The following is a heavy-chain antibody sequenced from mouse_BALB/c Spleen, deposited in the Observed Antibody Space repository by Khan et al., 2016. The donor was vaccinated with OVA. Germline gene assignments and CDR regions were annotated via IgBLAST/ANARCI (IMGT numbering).Heavy chain of an antibody. J-gene: IGHJ2*01. V-gene: IGHV1-7*01. CDR1: GYTFSGSW. CDR3: ARERIDY. Sequence: VELVESGAEQAKPGASVKMSCTTSGYTFSGSWMHWVKQRPGQGLEWIGYINPTSGYTEYNEKFKDKATLPADKSSSTAYMQLTSLTSEDSAVYYCARERIDYWGQGTTLTVSS. CDR2: INPTSGYT.